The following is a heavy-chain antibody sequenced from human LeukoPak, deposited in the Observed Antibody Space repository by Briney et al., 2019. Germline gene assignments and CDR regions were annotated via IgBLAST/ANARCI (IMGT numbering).Heavy chain of an antibody. Sequence: GASVKVSCKASGYTFTSYDINWVRQAPGQGLQWMGWINPNSGGTNYAQKFQGRVTMTRDTSISTAYMELSRLRSDDTAVYYCARLPGYSSGWLDYWGQGTLVTVSS. CDR1: GYTFTSYD. CDR3: ARLPGYSSGWLDY. D-gene: IGHD6-19*01. V-gene: IGHV1-2*02. CDR2: INPNSGGT. J-gene: IGHJ4*02.